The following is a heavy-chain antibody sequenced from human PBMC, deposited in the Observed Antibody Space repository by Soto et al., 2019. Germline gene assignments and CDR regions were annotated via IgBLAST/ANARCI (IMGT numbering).Heavy chain of an antibody. CDR2: IYHSGST. J-gene: IGHJ4*02. Sequence: TSETLSLTCAVSGGSISSSNWWSWVRQPPGKGLEWIGEIYHSGSTNYNPSLKSRVTISVDKSKNQFSLKLSSVTAADTAVYYCAREPRLYYYDSSGYSREYFDYWGQGTLVTVSS. V-gene: IGHV4-4*02. D-gene: IGHD3-22*01. CDR3: AREPRLYYYDSSGYSREYFDY. CDR1: GGSISSSNW.